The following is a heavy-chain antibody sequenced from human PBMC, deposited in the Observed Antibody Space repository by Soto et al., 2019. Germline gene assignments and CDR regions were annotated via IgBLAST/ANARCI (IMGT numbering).Heavy chain of an antibody. D-gene: IGHD3-22*01. Sequence: EVQLVESGGGLVEPGGSLRLSCAASGFTFSDAWMSWVRQAPGKGLEWVGRIKRKTDGATTDSAAPVKGRFTISRDDSKNTVYLQMNTLKTEDTAVYYCTTIRGLLPDYWGQGTLVTVSS. J-gene: IGHJ4*02. V-gene: IGHV3-15*01. CDR1: GFTFSDAW. CDR2: IKRKTDGATT. CDR3: TTIRGLLPDY.